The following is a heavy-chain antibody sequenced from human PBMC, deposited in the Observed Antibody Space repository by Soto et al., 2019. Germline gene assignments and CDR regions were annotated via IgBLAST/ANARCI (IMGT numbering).Heavy chain of an antibody. J-gene: IGHJ6*02. V-gene: IGHV5-51*01. CDR3: VRHLTGDLGYGMDV. CDR1: GYSFTRYW. D-gene: IGHD7-27*01. CDR2: IFPDDSDT. Sequence: GESLKISCKGSGYSFTRYWIGWVRQMPGKGLELMGIIFPDDSDTRYSPSFQGQVTISADKSNTTTYLQWSSLKASDTAMYYCVRHLTGDLGYGMDVWGQGTTVTAP.